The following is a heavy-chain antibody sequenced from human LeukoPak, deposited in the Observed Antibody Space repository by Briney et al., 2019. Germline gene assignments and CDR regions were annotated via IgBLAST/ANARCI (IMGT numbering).Heavy chain of an antibody. CDR1: GFTFSSYA. V-gene: IGHV4-34*01. CDR3: ARGANYYDSSTPVYYYYYYMDV. CDR2: INHSGST. Sequence: GSLRLSCAASGFTFSSYAMSWVRQAPGKGLEWIGEINHSGSTNYNPSLKSRVTISVDTSKNQFSLKLSSVTAADTAVYYCARGANYYDSSTPVYYYYYYMDVWGKGTTVTVSS. J-gene: IGHJ6*03. D-gene: IGHD3-22*01.